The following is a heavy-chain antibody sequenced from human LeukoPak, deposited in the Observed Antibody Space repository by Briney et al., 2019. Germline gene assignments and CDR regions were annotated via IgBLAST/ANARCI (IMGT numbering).Heavy chain of an antibody. D-gene: IGHD3-10*01. J-gene: IGHJ3*02. V-gene: IGHV3-48*04. CDR1: GFTFSSYS. CDR2: ITGSSSTI. CDR3: ARSRGAGSDAFDI. Sequence: GGSLRLSCAASGFTFSSYSMNWVRQAPGKGLEWLSYITGSSSTIYYADSVKGRFTISRDNAKNSLYLQMNSLRAEDTAIYYCARSRGAGSDAFDIWGQGTVVTVSS.